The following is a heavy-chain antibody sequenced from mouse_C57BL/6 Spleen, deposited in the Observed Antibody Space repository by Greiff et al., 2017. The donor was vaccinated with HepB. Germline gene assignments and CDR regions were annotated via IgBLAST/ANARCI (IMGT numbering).Heavy chain of an antibody. CDR3: ARYLAMDY. CDR2: ISSGSSTI. CDR1: GFTFSDYG. D-gene: IGHD5-1*01. V-gene: IGHV5-17*01. Sequence: EVQLVESGGGLVKPGGSLKLSCAASGFTFSDYGMHWVRKAPEKGLEWVAYISSGSSTIYYADTVKGRFTISRDNAKNTLFLHMTSLRSEDTAMNYCARYLAMDYWGQGTSVTVSS. J-gene: IGHJ4*01.